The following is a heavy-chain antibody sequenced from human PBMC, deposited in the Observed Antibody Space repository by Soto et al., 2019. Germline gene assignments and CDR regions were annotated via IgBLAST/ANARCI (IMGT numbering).Heavy chain of an antibody. Sequence: GGSLRLSCAASGFTFSSYAMHWVRQAPGKGLEWVAVISYDGSNKYYADSVKGRFTISRDNSKNTLYLQMNSLRAEDTAVYYCARQTDTVTYNWFDPWGQGTLVTVS. D-gene: IGHD4-4*01. CDR1: GFTFSSYA. J-gene: IGHJ5*02. CDR2: ISYDGSNK. V-gene: IGHV3-30-3*01. CDR3: ARQTDTVTYNWFDP.